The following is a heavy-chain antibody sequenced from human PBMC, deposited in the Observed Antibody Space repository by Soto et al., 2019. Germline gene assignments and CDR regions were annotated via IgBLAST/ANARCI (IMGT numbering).Heavy chain of an antibody. J-gene: IGHJ4*02. V-gene: IGHV3-23*01. CDR3: AKGAEHSSGWANFDY. CDR1: GFTFSSYA. Sequence: EVQLLESGGGLVQPGGSLRLSCAASGFTFSSYAMSWVRQAPGKGLEWVSAISGSGGSTYYADSVKGRFTISRDNSKNTLNLQMTSLRAADTAVYYCAKGAEHSSGWANFDYWGQGTLVTVSS. D-gene: IGHD6-19*01. CDR2: ISGSGGST.